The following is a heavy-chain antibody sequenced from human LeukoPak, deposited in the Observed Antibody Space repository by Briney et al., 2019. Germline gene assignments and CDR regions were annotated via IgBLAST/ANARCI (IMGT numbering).Heavy chain of an antibody. V-gene: IGHV4-4*02. J-gene: IGHJ4*02. D-gene: IGHD1-26*01. Sequence: SGTLSLTCGVSGGSISGTNWWSWVRQPPGQGLEWIGEISLAGQTNYNPSLNRRATMSLDKSSHQLSLHLTSVTAADTATYFCSRESGPFCPFGYWGQGTLVIVSS. CDR2: ISLAGQT. CDR1: GGSISGTNW. CDR3: SRESGPFCPFGY.